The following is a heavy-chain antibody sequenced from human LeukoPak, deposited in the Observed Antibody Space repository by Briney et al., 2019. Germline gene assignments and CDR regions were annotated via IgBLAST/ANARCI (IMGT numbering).Heavy chain of an antibody. J-gene: IGHJ4*02. CDR3: ASRGNSDY. CDR2: IHHSGST. Sequence: SETLSLTCTVSGYSISSGYYWGWIRQPPGKGLEWIGSIHHSGSTYYNPSLKSRVAISVDTSKNQFSLKLSSVTAADTAVYYCASRGNSDYWGQGTLVTVSS. V-gene: IGHV4-38-2*02. D-gene: IGHD4-23*01. CDR1: GYSISSGYY.